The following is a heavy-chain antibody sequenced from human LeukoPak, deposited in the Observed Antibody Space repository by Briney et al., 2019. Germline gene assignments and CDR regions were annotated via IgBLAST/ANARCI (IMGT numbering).Heavy chain of an antibody. CDR2: IRYDGSNK. CDR3: AKSVVQSLQENYMDV. D-gene: IGHD2-21*01. Sequence: GGSLRLSCAASGFTFSSYGMHWVRQAPGKGLEWVAFIRYDGSNKYFADSVKGRFTISRDNSKNTLYLQMNSLRAEDTAVYYCAKSVVQSLQENYMDVWGKGTTVTVSS. J-gene: IGHJ6*03. V-gene: IGHV3-30*02. CDR1: GFTFSSYG.